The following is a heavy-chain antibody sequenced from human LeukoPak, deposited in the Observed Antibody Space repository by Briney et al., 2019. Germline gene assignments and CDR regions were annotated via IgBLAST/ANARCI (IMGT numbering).Heavy chain of an antibody. CDR2: IYY. CDR3: ARAVIPRLVRGVNHWFDP. V-gene: IGHV4-59*01. D-gene: IGHD3-10*01. J-gene: IGHJ5*02. CDR1: GGSISSYY. Sequence: PSETLSLTCTVSGGSISSYYWSWIRQPPGKGLEWIGYIYYKSRVNISVDTSKNQFSLKLSSVTAADTAVYYCARAVIPRLVRGVNHWFDPWGQGTLATVSS.